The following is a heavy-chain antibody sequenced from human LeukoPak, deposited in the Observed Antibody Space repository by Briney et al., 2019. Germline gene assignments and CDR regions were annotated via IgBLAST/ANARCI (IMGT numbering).Heavy chain of an antibody. J-gene: IGHJ4*02. CDR2: ISGSGGST. D-gene: IGHD6-19*01. V-gene: IGHV3-23*01. CDR1: GFTFSSYA. CDR3: AKQIRGWYGEYYFDY. Sequence: PGGSLRLSCAASGFTFSSYAMSWVRQAPGKGLEWVSAISGSGGSTYYADSVKGRFTISRDNSKNTLYLQMNSLRTEDTAVYYCAKQIRGWYGEYYFDYWGQGTLVTVSS.